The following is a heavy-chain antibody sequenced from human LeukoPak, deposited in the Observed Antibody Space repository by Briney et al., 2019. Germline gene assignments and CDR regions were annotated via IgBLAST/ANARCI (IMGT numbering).Heavy chain of an antibody. CDR2: ISSSGSTI. Sequence: PGGSLRLSCAASGFTFGDYYMSWIRQAPGKGLEWVSYISSSGSTIYYADSVKGRFTISRDNAKNSLYLQMNSLRAEDTAVYYCARADSSGWTPIDYWGQGTLVTVSS. D-gene: IGHD6-19*01. CDR1: GFTFGDYY. V-gene: IGHV3-11*01. CDR3: ARADSSGWTPIDY. J-gene: IGHJ4*02.